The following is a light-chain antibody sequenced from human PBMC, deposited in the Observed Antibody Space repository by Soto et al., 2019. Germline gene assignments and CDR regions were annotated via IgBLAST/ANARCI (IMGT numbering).Light chain of an antibody. CDR1: QSVSSSY. J-gene: IGKJ2*01. Sequence: EIVLTQSPGTLSLSPGERATLSSRASQSVSSSYLAWYQQKPGQAPRLLIYGASSRATGIPDRFSGRGSETDFTLTISRLEPEDFAVYYCQQYGSSPRTFGQGTKLEIK. V-gene: IGKV3-20*01. CDR2: GAS. CDR3: QQYGSSPRT.